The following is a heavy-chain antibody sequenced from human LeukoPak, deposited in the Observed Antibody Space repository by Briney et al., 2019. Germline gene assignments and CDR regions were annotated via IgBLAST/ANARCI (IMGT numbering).Heavy chain of an antibody. CDR1: GFTFSDYY. Sequence: PGGSLRLSCAASGFTFSDYYMSWIRQAPGKGLEWVSYISSSGSTIYYADSVKGRFTISRDNAKNSLYLQMNSLRAEDTAVYYCARVGEDIEEVPAAMPYPPNWFDPWGQGTLVTVSS. CDR2: ISSSGSTI. J-gene: IGHJ5*02. CDR3: ARVGEDIEEVPAAMPYPPNWFDP. V-gene: IGHV3-11*01. D-gene: IGHD2-2*01.